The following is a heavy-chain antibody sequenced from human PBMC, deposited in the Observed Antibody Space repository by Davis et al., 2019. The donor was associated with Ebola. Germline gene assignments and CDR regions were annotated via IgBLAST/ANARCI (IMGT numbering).Heavy chain of an antibody. J-gene: IGHJ4*02. CDR2: IGGSDGRT. V-gene: IGHV3-23*01. CDR3: ARGLMKLGPFGY. D-gene: IGHD7-27*01. Sequence: GESLKISCAASGFTSSSYAMTWVRQAPGKGLEWVSTIGGSDGRTYYADSVKGRFTISSDDSKNTLYLQMNSLRAEDTAVYYCARGLMKLGPFGYWGQGTLVTVSS. CDR1: GFTSSSYA.